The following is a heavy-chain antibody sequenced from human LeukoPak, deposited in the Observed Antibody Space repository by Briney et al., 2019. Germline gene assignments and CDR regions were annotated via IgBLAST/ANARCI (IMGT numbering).Heavy chain of an antibody. CDR2: INHSGST. V-gene: IGHV4-34*01. CDR3: ARLRYYDSSGSNAFDI. CDR1: GGSFSGYY. D-gene: IGHD3-22*01. Sequence: SETLSLTCAVYGGSFSGYYWSWIRQPPGKGLEWIGEINHSGSTNYNPSLKSRVTISVDTSKDQFSLKLSSVTAADTAVYYCARLRYYDSSGSNAFDIWGQGTMVTVSS. J-gene: IGHJ3*02.